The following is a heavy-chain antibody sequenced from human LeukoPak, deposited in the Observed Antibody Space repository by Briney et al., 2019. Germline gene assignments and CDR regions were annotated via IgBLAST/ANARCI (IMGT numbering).Heavy chain of an antibody. D-gene: IGHD3-22*01. CDR1: GFTFNTYT. Sequence: GGSLRLTCAASGFTFNTYTMNWVRQAPGKGLEWVSYISGSRGIIDYADSVRGRFTISRDNAKNSLYLQMNSLRAEDTAVYYCARGSKSSGQVPFDYWGQGTLVTVSS. CDR3: ARGSKSSGQVPFDY. CDR2: ISGSRGII. V-gene: IGHV3-48*01. J-gene: IGHJ4*02.